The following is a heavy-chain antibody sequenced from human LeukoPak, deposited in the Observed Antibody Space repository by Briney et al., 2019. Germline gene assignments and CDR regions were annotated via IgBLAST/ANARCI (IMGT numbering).Heavy chain of an antibody. D-gene: IGHD6-13*01. CDR2: ISGSGGST. V-gene: IGHV3-23*01. Sequence: GGSLRLPCAASGFTFSSYAMSWVRQAPGKGLEWVSAISGSGGSTYYADSVKGRFTISRDNSKNTLYLQVNSLRAEDTAVYYCAKGTGRNSSIAASGTWGQGTLVTVSS. CDR3: AKGTGRNSSIAASGT. J-gene: IGHJ4*02. CDR1: GFTFSSYA.